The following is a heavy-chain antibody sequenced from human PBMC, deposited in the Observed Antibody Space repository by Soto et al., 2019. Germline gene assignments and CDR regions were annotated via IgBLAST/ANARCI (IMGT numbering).Heavy chain of an antibody. CDR3: AGTTVTTEGFDD. CDR2: IYYSGAT. J-gene: IGHJ4*02. V-gene: IGHV4-30-4*01. CDR1: GGSISSGDYC. D-gene: IGHD4-17*01. Sequence: QVQLQESGPGLVKPSQTLSLTCTVSGGSISSGDYCWNWIRQPPGKGLEWIAYIYYSGATYYNPSLKSRVNISVDTYKNHFSLRLSSVTAADTAVYYCAGTTVTTEGFDDWGQGTLVTVSS.